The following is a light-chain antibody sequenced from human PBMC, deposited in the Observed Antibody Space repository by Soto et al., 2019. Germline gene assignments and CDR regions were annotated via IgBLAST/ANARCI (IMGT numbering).Light chain of an antibody. CDR1: KTVFTA. CDR3: QQQSHWPLT. Sequence: EIVLTQSPATLSLSPGDRTTLSCRASKTVFTALAWYQKKPGQAPRLLIYGASHRASGIPARFSGSGSGTDFTLTISSLQPEDFGIFYCQQQSHWPLTFGGGTKVEIK. CDR2: GAS. J-gene: IGKJ4*01. V-gene: IGKV3-11*01.